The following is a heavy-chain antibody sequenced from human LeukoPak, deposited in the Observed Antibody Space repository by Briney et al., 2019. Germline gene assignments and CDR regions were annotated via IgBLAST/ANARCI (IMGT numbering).Heavy chain of an antibody. CDR1: GFAFSSYS. V-gene: IGHV3-21*01. CDR2: ISSSSSYI. J-gene: IGHJ4*02. D-gene: IGHD3-22*01. Sequence: GGSLRLSCAASGFAFSSYSMNWVRQAPGKGLEWVSSISSSSSYIYYADSVKGRFTISRDNAKNSLYLQMNSLRAEDTAVYYCARAPYYYDSGTIDYWGQGTLVTVSS. CDR3: ARAPYYYDSGTIDY.